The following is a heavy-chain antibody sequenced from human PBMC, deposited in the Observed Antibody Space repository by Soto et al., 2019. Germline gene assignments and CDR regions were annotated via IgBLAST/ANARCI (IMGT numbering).Heavy chain of an antibody. CDR1: GGSISSSSYY. V-gene: IGHV4-39*01. Sequence: QLQLQESGPGLVKPSETLSLTCTVSGGSISSSSYYWGWIRQPPGKGLEWIGSIYYSGSTYYNPSLKSRVTISVDTSKNQFSLKLSSVTAADTAVYYCARHHYDSSGYPPYNWFDPWGQGTLVTVSS. J-gene: IGHJ5*02. D-gene: IGHD3-22*01. CDR2: IYYSGST. CDR3: ARHHYDSSGYPPYNWFDP.